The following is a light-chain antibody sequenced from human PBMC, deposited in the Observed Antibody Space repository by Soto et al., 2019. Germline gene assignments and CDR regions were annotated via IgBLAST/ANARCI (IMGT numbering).Light chain of an antibody. Sequence: DIQMTQSPSTLSASVGARVTITCRASESISGWLAWYQQKPGKAPNLLIYDASKLEGGVPSRFSGSESGTEYTLTISSLQPDDFGNYYCQQYKRMYTFGQGTKVEIK. CDR1: ESISGW. CDR2: DAS. J-gene: IGKJ2*01. CDR3: QQYKRMYT. V-gene: IGKV1-5*01.